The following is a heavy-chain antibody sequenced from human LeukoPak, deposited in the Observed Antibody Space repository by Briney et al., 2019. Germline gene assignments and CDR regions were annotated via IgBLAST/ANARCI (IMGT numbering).Heavy chain of an antibody. J-gene: IGHJ4*02. CDR2: ISSSGSTI. CDR1: GFTFSSYE. D-gene: IGHD3-16*01. CDR3: VRLLGGSYFDY. V-gene: IGHV3-48*03. Sequence: GGSLRLSCAASGFTFSSYEMSWVRRAPGVGLEWVSYISSSGSTIYYADSVKGRFTISRDNAKNSLYLQMNSLRAEDTAVYYCVRLLGGSYFDYWGQGTLVTVSS.